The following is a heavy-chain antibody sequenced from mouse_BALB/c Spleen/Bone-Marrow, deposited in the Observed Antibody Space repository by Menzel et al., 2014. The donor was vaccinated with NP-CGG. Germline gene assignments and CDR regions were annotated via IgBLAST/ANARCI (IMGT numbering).Heavy chain of an antibody. CDR3: AREDIATVVEMDY. D-gene: IGHD1-1*01. V-gene: IGHV1-9*01. Sequence: VQLQQSGAELMKPGASVKISCKATGCTFSSYWIEWVKQRPGHGLEWIGEILPGSGSTNYNEKFKGKATFTADTSSNTAYMQLSSLTSEDSAVYYCAREDIATVVEMDYWGQGTSVTVSS. CDR2: ILPGSGST. CDR1: GCTFSSYW. J-gene: IGHJ4*01.